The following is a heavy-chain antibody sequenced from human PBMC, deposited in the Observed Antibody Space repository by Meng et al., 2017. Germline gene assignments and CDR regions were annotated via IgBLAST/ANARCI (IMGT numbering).Heavy chain of an antibody. CDR2: INPNNSGP. CDR1: RSTFAGYY. D-gene: IGHD3-22*01. Sequence: NPRSQWNAPCEASRSTFAGYYLHWLRHAPGKGLRWMGRINPNNSGPRYAQNFPGRVTMTRYTSISTAYMGLSSMRSADAAVNYHARGYYDKGPFDIWGQETMVTVSS. J-gene: IGHJ3*02. V-gene: IGHV1-2*06. CDR3: ARGYYDKGPFDI.